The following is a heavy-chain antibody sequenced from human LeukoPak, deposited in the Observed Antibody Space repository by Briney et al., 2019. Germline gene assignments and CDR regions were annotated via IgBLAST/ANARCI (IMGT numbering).Heavy chain of an antibody. CDR2: ISAYNGNT. CDR3: AREESGGYFDY. CDR1: GYTFTSYG. V-gene: IGHV1-18*01. Sequence: ASVKASCKASGYTFTSYGISWVRQAPGQGLEWMGWISAYNGNTNYAQKLQGRVTMTTDTSTSTAYMELRSLRSEDTAVYYCAREESGGYFDYWGQGTLVTVSS. J-gene: IGHJ4*02. D-gene: IGHD2-8*02.